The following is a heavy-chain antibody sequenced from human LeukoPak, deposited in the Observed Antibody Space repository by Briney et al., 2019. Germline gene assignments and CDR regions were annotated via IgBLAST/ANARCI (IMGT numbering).Heavy chain of an antibody. CDR1: GGSFSGYY. D-gene: IGHD2-2*01. CDR2: FYHSGST. V-gene: IGHV4-34*01. Sequence: PSETLSLTCAVYGGSFSGYYWSWLRQPPGKGLEGLGEFYHSGSTNYNPSRESPVTLSVNTCKKQFSLKLSSVTAADTAVYYCASLRKRFVYQLLLFFRASDFDYWGQGPLVTVSS. CDR3: ASLRKRFVYQLLLFFRASDFDY. J-gene: IGHJ4*02.